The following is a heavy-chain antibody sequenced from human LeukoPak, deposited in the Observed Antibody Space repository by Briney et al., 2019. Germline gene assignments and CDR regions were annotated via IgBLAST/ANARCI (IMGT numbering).Heavy chain of an antibody. CDR3: ARRRDCSGGSCHYYFDY. CDR2: IYASGST. D-gene: IGHD2-15*01. V-gene: IGHV4-4*07. Sequence: SETLSLTCTVSGGSISSYYWSWIRQPAGKGLEWIGRIYASGSTNYNPSLQSRVTMSVDTSKNQFSLKVNSVTAADTAVYYCARRRDCSGGSCHYYFDYWGQGTLVTVSS. J-gene: IGHJ4*02. CDR1: GGSISSYY.